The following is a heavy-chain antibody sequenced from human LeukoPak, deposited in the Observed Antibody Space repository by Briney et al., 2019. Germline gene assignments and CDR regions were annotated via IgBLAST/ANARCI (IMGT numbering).Heavy chain of an antibody. V-gene: IGHV1-8*01. CDR3: ATEASYCSGGSCYRQNWFDP. CDR2: MNPNSGVT. J-gene: IGHJ5*02. Sequence: ASVKVSCKASGYTFTSYDINWVRQASGQGLEWMGWMNPNSGVTGYAQKFQGRVTITADTSTDTAYMELSSLRSEDTAVYYCATEASYCSGGSCYRQNWFDPWGQGTLVTVPS. CDR1: GYTFTSYD. D-gene: IGHD2-15*01.